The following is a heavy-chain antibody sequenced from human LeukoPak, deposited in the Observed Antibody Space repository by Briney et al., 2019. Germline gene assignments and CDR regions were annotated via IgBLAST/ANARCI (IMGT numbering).Heavy chain of an antibody. CDR3: AKDMRFDWIPYYFDY. D-gene: IGHD3-9*01. J-gene: IGHJ4*02. V-gene: IGHV3-23*01. CDR1: GFTFSSYA. CDR2: ISGSGGST. Sequence: HPGGSLRLSCAASGFTFSSYAMSWVRQAPGKGLEWVSAISGSGGSTYYADSVKGRFTISRDNSKNTLYLQMNSLRAEDTAVYYCAKDMRFDWIPYYFDYWGQGTLVTVSS.